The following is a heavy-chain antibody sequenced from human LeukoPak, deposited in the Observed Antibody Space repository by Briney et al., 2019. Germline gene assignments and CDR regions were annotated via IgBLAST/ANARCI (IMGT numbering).Heavy chain of an antibody. CDR2: IYYSGIT. CDR3: TRPVEMSTITSAFDI. Sequence: SETLSLTCTVSGYSISSGYYWGWIRQPPGQGLEWIGGIYYSGITYYNPSLKSRVTISVDMSKNQFSLKLSSVTAADTAVYYCTRPVEMSTITSAFDIWGQGTMVTVSS. D-gene: IGHD5-24*01. V-gene: IGHV4-38-2*02. J-gene: IGHJ3*02. CDR1: GYSISSGYY.